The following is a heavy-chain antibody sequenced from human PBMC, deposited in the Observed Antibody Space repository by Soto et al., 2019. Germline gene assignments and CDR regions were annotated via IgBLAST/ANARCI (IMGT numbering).Heavy chain of an antibody. V-gene: IGHV3-74*01. CDR1: GLIFSNYK. Sequence: EVRLVESGGGLVQPGGSLRLSCAASGLIFSNYKMHWVRQAPGKGLVWVSRINTDGSIIDYADSVKGRFTVSRDNAKNTLYLQMNSLRADDTAVYYCARDTDGLHYWGQGTLATVSS. J-gene: IGHJ4*02. CDR2: INTDGSII. CDR3: ARDTDGLHY.